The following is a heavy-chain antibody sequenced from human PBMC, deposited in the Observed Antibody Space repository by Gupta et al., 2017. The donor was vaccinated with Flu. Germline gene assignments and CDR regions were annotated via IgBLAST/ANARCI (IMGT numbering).Heavy chain of an antibody. Sequence: EVQLVESGGGLVQPGGSLRLSCAASGFTFSSYEMNWVRQAPGKGLEWVSYISSSGSTIYYADSVKGRFTISRDNAKNSLYLQMNSLRAEDTAVYYCARWRLWFGELLYTGYYYGMDVWGQGTTVTVSS. CDR2: ISSSGSTI. V-gene: IGHV3-48*03. D-gene: IGHD3-10*01. CDR3: ARWRLWFGELLYTGYYYGMDV. J-gene: IGHJ6*02. CDR1: GFTFSSYE.